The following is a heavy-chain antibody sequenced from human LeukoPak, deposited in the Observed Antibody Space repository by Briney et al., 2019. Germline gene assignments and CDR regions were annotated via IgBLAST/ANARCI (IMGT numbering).Heavy chain of an antibody. CDR1: GGSISSGGYS. CDR2: IYYSGRT. Sequence: SQTLSLTCAVSGGSISSGGYSWSWIRQPPGKGLEWIGYIYYSGRTYYNPSLKSRLTISVATSKNQFSLKLTSVTAADTAVYYCARDPRYGYFDYWGQGTLVTVSS. D-gene: IGHD2-15*01. J-gene: IGHJ4*02. V-gene: IGHV4-30-4*07. CDR3: ARDPRYGYFDY.